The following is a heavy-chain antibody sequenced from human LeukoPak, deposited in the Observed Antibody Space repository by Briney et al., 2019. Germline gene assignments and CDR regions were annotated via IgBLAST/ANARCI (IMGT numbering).Heavy chain of an antibody. CDR2: ITPIFGTA. CDR1: GGTFSSYA. Sequence: GSSVKVSCKASGGTFSSYAISWVRQAPGQGLEWMGGITPIFGTANYAQKFQGKVTITTDESTSTAYMELSSLRSEDTAVYYCAREKRPRGVYSNNWFDPWGQGTLVTVSS. J-gene: IGHJ5*02. V-gene: IGHV1-69*05. D-gene: IGHD4-11*01. CDR3: AREKRPRGVYSNNWFDP.